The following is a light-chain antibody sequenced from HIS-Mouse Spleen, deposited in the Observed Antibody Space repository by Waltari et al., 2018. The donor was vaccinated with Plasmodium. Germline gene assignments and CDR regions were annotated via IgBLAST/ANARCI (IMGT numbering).Light chain of an antibody. Sequence: QSALTQPPSASGSPGQSVPISCTSTTSDVGGSNYVSWYQQHPGNAPKLMIYEVSKRPSGVPDRFAGSKSGNTASLTVSGLQAEDEADYYCSSYAGSNNLVFGGGTKLTVL. CDR2: EVS. J-gene: IGLJ2*01. V-gene: IGLV2-8*01. CDR1: TSDVGGSNY. CDR3: SSYAGSNNLV.